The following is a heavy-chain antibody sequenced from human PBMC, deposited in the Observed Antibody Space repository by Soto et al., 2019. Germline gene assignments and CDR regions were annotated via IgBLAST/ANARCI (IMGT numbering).Heavy chain of an antibody. V-gene: IGHV1-18*01. D-gene: IGHD2-15*01. CDR2: ISAYNGNT. Sequence: QVQLVQSGAEVKKPGASVKVSCKASGYTFTSYGISWVRQSPGQGLEWMGWISAYNGNTNYAQKLQGRVTMTTDTPTSTAYMELRSLRSDDTAVYYCARDREYCSGGSCYDAFDIWGQGTMVTVSS. J-gene: IGHJ3*02. CDR3: ARDREYCSGGSCYDAFDI. CDR1: GYTFTSYG.